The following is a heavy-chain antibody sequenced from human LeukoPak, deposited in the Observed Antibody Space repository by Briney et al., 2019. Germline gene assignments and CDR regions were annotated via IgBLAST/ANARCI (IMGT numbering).Heavy chain of an antibody. CDR2: IYYSGST. J-gene: IGHJ4*02. V-gene: IGHV4-59*12. CDR3: ARDREDIVLLPGAKRTTWYFDY. D-gene: IGHD2-2*01. CDR1: GGSISSYY. Sequence: SETLSLTCTVSGGSISSYYWSWIRQPPGKGLEWIGYIYYSGSTNYNPSLKSRVTISVDTSKNQFSLKLSSVTAADTAVYYCARDREDIVLLPGAKRTTWYFDYWGQGTLVTVSS.